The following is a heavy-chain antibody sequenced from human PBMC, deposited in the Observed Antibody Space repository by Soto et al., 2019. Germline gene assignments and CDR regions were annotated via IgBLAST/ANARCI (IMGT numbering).Heavy chain of an antibody. V-gene: IGHV4-59*01. CDR1: GGSISTYY. Sequence: PSETLSLTCTVSGGSISTYYWSWIRQPPGKGLEWIGYIYYSGTTNYNPSLKSRVTISVDTSKNQFSLKLSSVTAADTAVYYCARGKYSGSYYDWFDPWGQGTLVPSPQ. J-gene: IGHJ5*02. CDR3: ARGKYSGSYYDWFDP. CDR2: IYYSGTT. D-gene: IGHD1-26*01.